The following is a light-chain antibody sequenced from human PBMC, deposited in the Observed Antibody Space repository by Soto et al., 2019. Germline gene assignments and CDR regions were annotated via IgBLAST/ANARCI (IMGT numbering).Light chain of an antibody. CDR1: QSVSSN. J-gene: IGKJ1*01. V-gene: IGKV3-15*01. CDR2: GAS. Sequence: EIVITQSPATLSVSPGERATLSCRASQSVSSNLAWYQQKPGQAPRLLIYGASTRATGIPARFSGSGSGTEFSLTITSLQSEDFAIYYRQQYNNRTPWTFGPGTRWIS. CDR3: QQYNNRTPWT.